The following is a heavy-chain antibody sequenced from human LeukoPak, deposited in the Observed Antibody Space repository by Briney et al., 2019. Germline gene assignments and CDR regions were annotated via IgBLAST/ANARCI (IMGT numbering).Heavy chain of an antibody. Sequence: GGSLRLSCTASGFTFSSYAMSWVRQAPGKGLEWVSAISGSGGSTYYADSVKGRFTISRDNSKNTVYLQMNSLRVEDTAVYYCAKDPPANWGSGFGYWGQGTLVTVSS. V-gene: IGHV3-23*01. J-gene: IGHJ4*02. D-gene: IGHD7-27*01. CDR1: GFTFSSYA. CDR3: AKDPPANWGSGFGY. CDR2: ISGSGGST.